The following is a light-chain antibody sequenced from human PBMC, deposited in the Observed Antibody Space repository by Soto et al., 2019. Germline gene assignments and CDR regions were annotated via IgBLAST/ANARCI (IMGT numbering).Light chain of an antibody. Sequence: SYELTQPPSVSVAPGQTARITCGGNNIGGKSVHWYQQKPGQAPVLVVNDVSDRPSGIPERFSGSKSGNTATLTISRVEGGDEADYYCQVWDSSSDHVVFGGGTPLTVL. CDR2: DVS. CDR1: NIGGKS. J-gene: IGLJ3*02. V-gene: IGLV3-21*02. CDR3: QVWDSSSDHVV.